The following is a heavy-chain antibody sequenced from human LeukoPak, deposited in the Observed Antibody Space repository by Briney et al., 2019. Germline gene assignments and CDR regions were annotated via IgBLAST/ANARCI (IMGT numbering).Heavy chain of an antibody. Sequence: GASLKISCKGSGYRFTSYWIGWVRQVPGKGLEWMGIIYPGDSDTRYSPSFQGQVTISADKSISTAYLQWSSLKASDTAMYYCARRVGSSSHNWFDPWGQGTLVTVSS. J-gene: IGHJ5*02. D-gene: IGHD6-13*01. CDR1: GYRFTSYW. V-gene: IGHV5-51*01. CDR2: IYPGDSDT. CDR3: ARRVGSSSHNWFDP.